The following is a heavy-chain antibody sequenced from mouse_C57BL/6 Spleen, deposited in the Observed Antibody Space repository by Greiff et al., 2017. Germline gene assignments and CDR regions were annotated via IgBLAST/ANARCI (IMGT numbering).Heavy chain of an antibody. Sequence: QVQLQQPGAELVMPGASVKLSCKASGYTFTSYWMHWVKQRPGQGLEWIGEIDPSDSYTNYNQKFKGKSTLTVDKSSSTAYMQLSSLTSEDSAVYYCARCTTVVARGFDYWGQGTTLTVSS. V-gene: IGHV1-69*01. CDR2: IDPSDSYT. CDR3: ARCTTVVARGFDY. D-gene: IGHD1-1*01. CDR1: GYTFTSYW. J-gene: IGHJ2*01.